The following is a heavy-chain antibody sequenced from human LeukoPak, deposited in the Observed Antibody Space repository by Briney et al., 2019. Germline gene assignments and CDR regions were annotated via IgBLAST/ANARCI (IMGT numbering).Heavy chain of an antibody. D-gene: IGHD3-10*01. CDR2: IWYDRRDK. CDR3: AKRWFGEYMDPFPRYIDY. CDR1: GFSFSGCG. Sequence: PGGSLRLSCAASGFSFSGCGMHWVRQAPGKGMEWVAFIWYDRRDKYYADSVKGQFTIDRDNSQNALYLQMNSLRAEDTAVYYCAKRWFGEYMDPFPRYIDYWGQGTLVTVSS. V-gene: IGHV3-30*02. J-gene: IGHJ4*02.